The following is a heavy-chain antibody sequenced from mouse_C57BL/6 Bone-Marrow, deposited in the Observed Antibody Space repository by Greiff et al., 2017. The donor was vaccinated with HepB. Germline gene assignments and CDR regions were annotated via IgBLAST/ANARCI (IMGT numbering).Heavy chain of an antibody. D-gene: IGHD2-4*01. CDR3: AKKGGYDYGFAY. V-gene: IGHV2-5*01. J-gene: IGHJ3*01. CDR1: GFSLTSYG. CDR2: IWRGGST. Sequence: VMLVESGPGLVQPSQSLSITCTVSGFSLTSYGVHWVRQSPGKGLEWLGVIWRGGSTDYNAAFMSRLSITKDNSKSQVFFKMNSLQADDTAIYYCAKKGGYDYGFAYWGQGTLVTVSA.